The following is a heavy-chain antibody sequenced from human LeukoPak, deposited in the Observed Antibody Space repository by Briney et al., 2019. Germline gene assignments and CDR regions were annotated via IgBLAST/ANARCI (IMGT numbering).Heavy chain of an antibody. CDR3: ARQSPLLWFGENYYFDY. CDR1: GGSISSSTYY. V-gene: IGHV4-39*01. Sequence: PSETLSLTCTVSGGSISSSTYYWGWIRQPPGKGLEWIGSIYYSGSTYYNPSLKSRVTISVDTFKNQFSLKLSSVTAADTAVYYCARQSPLLWFGENYYFDYWGQGALVTVSS. D-gene: IGHD3-10*01. J-gene: IGHJ4*02. CDR2: IYYSGST.